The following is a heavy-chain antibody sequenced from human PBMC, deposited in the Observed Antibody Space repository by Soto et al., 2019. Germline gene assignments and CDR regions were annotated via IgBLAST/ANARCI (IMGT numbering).Heavy chain of an antibody. D-gene: IGHD3-22*01. V-gene: IGHV4-59*01. Sequence: PSETLSLTCSVSGGSISSYYWNWIRQPPGKGQECIGYIYYSGSTNYNPSLKSRVTISVDPSKTQFSLKLRSVTAADTAVYYCARERVGTYYYDTSGYNDAFDIWGQGTMVTVSS. CDR1: GGSISSYY. CDR3: ARERVGTYYYDTSGYNDAFDI. CDR2: IYYSGST. J-gene: IGHJ3*02.